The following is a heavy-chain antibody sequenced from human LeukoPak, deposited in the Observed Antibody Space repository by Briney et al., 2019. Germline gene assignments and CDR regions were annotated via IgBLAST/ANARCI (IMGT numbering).Heavy chain of an antibody. V-gene: IGHV1-46*03. CDR2: INPSGGST. D-gene: IGHD2-8*01. Sequence: ASVKVSCKASGYTFTRYYMHWVRQAPGQGLEWMGIINPSGGSTSYAQKFQGRVTMTRDTSTSTVYMELSRLRSEDTAVYYCARDLGVQGNIDYWGQGSLVTVSS. CDR3: ARDLGVQGNIDY. J-gene: IGHJ4*02. CDR1: GYTFTRYY.